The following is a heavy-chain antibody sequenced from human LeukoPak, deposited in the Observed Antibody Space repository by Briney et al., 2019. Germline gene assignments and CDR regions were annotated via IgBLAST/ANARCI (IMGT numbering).Heavy chain of an antibody. D-gene: IGHD6-13*01. Sequence: PGGSLRLSCAASGFTFSSYGMHWVRQAPGKGLEWVAVISYDGSNKYYADSVKGRFTISRDNSKNTLYLQMNSLRAEDTAVYYCAKDQGSKMTAAAGPYYYGMDVWGQGTTVTVSS. CDR2: ISYDGSNK. J-gene: IGHJ6*02. V-gene: IGHV3-30*18. CDR1: GFTFSSYG. CDR3: AKDQGSKMTAAAGPYYYGMDV.